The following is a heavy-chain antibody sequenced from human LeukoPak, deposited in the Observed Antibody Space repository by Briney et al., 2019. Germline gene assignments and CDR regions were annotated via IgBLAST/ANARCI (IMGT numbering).Heavy chain of an antibody. J-gene: IGHJ4*02. V-gene: IGHV3-30-3*01. CDR2: ISYDGSNK. CDR3: ARHRGPSLYSSGYFDY. D-gene: IGHD3-22*01. CDR1: GFTFSSYA. Sequence: PGGSLRLSCAASGFTFSSYAMHWVRKAPGKGLEWVAVISYDGSNKYYADSVKGRFTISRDNSMNTLYLQMNSLRADDTAVYYCARHRGPSLYSSGYFDYWGQGTLVTVSS.